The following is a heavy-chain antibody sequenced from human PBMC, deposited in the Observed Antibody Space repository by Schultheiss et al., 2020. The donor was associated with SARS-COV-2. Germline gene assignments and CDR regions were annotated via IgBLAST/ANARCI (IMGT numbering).Heavy chain of an antibody. CDR3: TTDGYSSSWYSSWSWDY. CDR2: ISYDGSNK. CDR1: GFNFSSYD. V-gene: IGHV3-30*07. J-gene: IGHJ4*02. D-gene: IGHD6-13*01. Sequence: GGSLRLSCAASGFNFSSYDMHWVRQAPGKGLEWVAVISYDGSNKYYADSVKGRFTISRDNSKNTLYLQMNSLKTEDTAVYYCTTDGYSSSWYSSWSWDYWGQGTLVTVSA.